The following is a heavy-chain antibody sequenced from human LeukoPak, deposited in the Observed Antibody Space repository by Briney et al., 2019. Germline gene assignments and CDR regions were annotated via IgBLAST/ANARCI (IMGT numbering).Heavy chain of an antibody. J-gene: IGHJ6*02. CDR3: ARDPGAAGTLYYYYGMDV. CDR2: TYYRSKWYN. D-gene: IGHD6-13*01. V-gene: IGHV6-1*01. CDR1: GDSVSSNSAA. Sequence: SQTLSLTCAISGDSVSSNSAAWNWLRQSPSRGLEWLGRTYYRSKWYNDYAVSVKSRITINPDTSKNQFSLQLNSVTPEDTAVYYCARDPGAAGTLYYYYGMDVWGQGTTVTVSS.